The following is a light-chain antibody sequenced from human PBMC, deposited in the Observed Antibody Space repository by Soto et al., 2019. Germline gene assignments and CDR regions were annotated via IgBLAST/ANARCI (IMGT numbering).Light chain of an antibody. J-gene: IGLJ1*01. CDR3: TSYTSGTYV. CDR2: EVS. Sequence: QSALTQPASVSGSPGQSITISCTGTSSDVGSYNYVSWYQQHPGKAPKLMIFEVSNRPSGVSNRFSGSKSGNTASLTISGIQAEDEADYYCTSYTSGTYVFGTGTKVTVL. V-gene: IGLV2-14*01. CDR1: SSDVGSYNY.